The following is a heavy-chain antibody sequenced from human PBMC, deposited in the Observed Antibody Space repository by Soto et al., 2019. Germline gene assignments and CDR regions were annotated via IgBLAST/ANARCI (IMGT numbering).Heavy chain of an antibody. V-gene: IGHV4-34*01. CDR1: GGSFSGYI. J-gene: IGHJ4*02. D-gene: IGHD1-26*01. CDR3: TRGLFSGSSYSGSWYYFDS. Sequence: SETLSLTCAGSGGSFSGYIWTWIRQTPGKVLQWIGQINHSGSSIYNPSLKNRVTISTMSNNKFSLELSSVTAADTAVYYCTRGLFSGSSYSGSWYYFDSWGQGTMVTVSS. CDR2: INHSGSS.